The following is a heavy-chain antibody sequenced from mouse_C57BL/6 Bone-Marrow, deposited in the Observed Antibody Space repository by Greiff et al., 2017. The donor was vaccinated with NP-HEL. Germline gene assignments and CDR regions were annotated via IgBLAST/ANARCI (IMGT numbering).Heavy chain of an antibody. J-gene: IGHJ3*01. Sequence: QVQLKQSGPELVKPGASVKISCKASGYAFSSSWMNWVKQRPGTGLEWIGRIYPGDGDTNYNGKFKGKATLTADKSSSTADMQLSSLTSEDSAVYFCARGLFRFAYWGQGTLVTVSA. D-gene: IGHD3-1*01. CDR3: ARGLFRFAY. CDR1: GYAFSSSW. CDR2: IYPGDGDT. V-gene: IGHV1-82*01.